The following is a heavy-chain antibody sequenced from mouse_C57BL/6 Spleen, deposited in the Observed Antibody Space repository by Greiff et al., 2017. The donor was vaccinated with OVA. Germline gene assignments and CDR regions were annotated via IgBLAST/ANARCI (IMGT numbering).Heavy chain of an antibody. CDR1: GFTFSDYY. CDR3: ARDRGTVVATGYFDV. Sequence: EVMLVESAGGLVQPGSSMKLSCTASGFTFSDYYMAWVRPVPEKGLEWVANINYDGSSTYYLDSLKSRFIISRDNAKNILYLQMSSLKSEDTATYYCARDRGTVVATGYFDVWGTGTTVTVSS. V-gene: IGHV5-16*01. J-gene: IGHJ1*03. D-gene: IGHD1-1*01. CDR2: INYDGSST.